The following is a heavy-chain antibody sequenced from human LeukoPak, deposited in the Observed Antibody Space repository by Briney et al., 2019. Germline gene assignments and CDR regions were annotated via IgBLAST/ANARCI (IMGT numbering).Heavy chain of an antibody. CDR3: ARAPPTMVRGLRVGYYFDY. J-gene: IGHJ4*02. CDR2: INPSGGST. Sequence: ASVKVSCKASGYTFTSYYMHWVRQAPGQGLEWMGIINPSGGSTSYAQKFQGRVTMTRDTSTSTVYMELSSLRSEDTAVYYCARAPPTMVRGLRVGYYFDYWGQGTRLTVSS. V-gene: IGHV1-46*01. CDR1: GYTFTSYY. D-gene: IGHD3-10*01.